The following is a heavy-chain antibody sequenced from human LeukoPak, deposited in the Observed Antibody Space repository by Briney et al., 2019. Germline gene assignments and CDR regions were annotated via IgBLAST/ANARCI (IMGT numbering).Heavy chain of an antibody. CDR1: GFTFSDYY. D-gene: IGHD3-22*01. Sequence: GGSLRLSCAASGFTFSDYYMSWIRQAPGKGLEWVSYIGNNGSIIYYADSVKGRFTISRDNAKNSLWLQMNSLRAEDTAVYYCASGVYDSSGYRAGDEYWGQGTLVTVSS. CDR3: ASGVYDSSGYRAGDEY. V-gene: IGHV3-11*01. CDR2: IGNNGSII. J-gene: IGHJ4*02.